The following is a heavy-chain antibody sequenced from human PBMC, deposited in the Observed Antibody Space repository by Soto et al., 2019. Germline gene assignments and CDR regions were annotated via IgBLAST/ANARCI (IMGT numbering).Heavy chain of an antibody. Sequence: QVQLVESGGGVVQPERSLTLSCAASGFTFISYGMHWVRQAPGKGLEWVAVIWHDGMNKYYADSVRGRFTISRDNSKNTLYLQMNSLRAEDTAVYYCARDRGSDDPIDYWGQGTLVTVSS. CDR2: IWHDGMNK. CDR3: ARDRGSDDPIDY. D-gene: IGHD3-10*01. J-gene: IGHJ4*02. CDR1: GFTFISYG. V-gene: IGHV3-33*01.